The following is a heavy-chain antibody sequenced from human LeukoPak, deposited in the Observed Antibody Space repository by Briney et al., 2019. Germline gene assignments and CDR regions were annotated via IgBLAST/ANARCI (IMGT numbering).Heavy chain of an antibody. CDR3: ARGWLAETTVVTPYNY. J-gene: IGHJ4*02. CDR2: ITPMFGTA. CDR1: GGTFSSYD. V-gene: IGHV1-69*13. D-gene: IGHD4-23*01. Sequence: ASVKVSCTASGGTFSSYDISWVRQAPGQGLEWMGGITPMFGTAKYAQKFQGRVTITAVESMSTAYMELSSLRSEDTAVYYCARGWLAETTVVTPYNYWGQGTLVTVSS.